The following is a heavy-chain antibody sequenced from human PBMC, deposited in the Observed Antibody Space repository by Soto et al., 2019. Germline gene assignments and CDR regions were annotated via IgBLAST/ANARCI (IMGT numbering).Heavy chain of an antibody. CDR3: ARVIHYDFLTGYYTGVGWFDP. CDR1: GYTFTSYD. V-gene: IGHV1-8*01. Sequence: QVQLVQSGAEVKKPGASVKVSCKASGYTFTSYDINWVRQATGQGLEWMGWMNPNSGNTGYAQKFQGRVTITMNTSISTAYMELSSLRSEDTAVYYCARVIHYDFLTGYYTGVGWFDPWGQGTLVTVSS. CDR2: MNPNSGNT. J-gene: IGHJ5*02. D-gene: IGHD3-9*01.